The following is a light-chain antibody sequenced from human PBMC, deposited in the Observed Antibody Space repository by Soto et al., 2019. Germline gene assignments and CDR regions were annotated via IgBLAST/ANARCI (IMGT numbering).Light chain of an antibody. J-gene: IGLJ1*01. CDR2: EVN. CDR3: SLYTNDSTYV. CDR1: SSDFNNYDR. V-gene: IGLV2-18*01. Sequence: QSVLTQPPSVSGSPGQSVTISCTGTSSDFNNYDRVSWYQRPPGTGPKLIIFEVNNRPSGVPDRFSGSKSGNTASLTISGLQAEDEGEYYCSLYTNDSTYVFGNGTKVT.